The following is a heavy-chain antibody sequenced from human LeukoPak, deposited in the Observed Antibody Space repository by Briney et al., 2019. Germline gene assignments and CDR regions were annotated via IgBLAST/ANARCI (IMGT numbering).Heavy chain of an antibody. CDR1: GFTFSSYA. CDR3: AKDQPWVYFDC. Sequence: PGGSLRLSCAASGFTFSSYAMSWVRQAPEKGLEWVSAISGNGVNTYYADSVKGRFTVSRDNSKNTLYLQMNSLRAEDTAVYYCAKDQPWVYFDCWGREPWSPSPQ. CDR2: ISGNGVNT. D-gene: IGHD3-16*01. V-gene: IGHV3-23*01. J-gene: IGHJ4*02.